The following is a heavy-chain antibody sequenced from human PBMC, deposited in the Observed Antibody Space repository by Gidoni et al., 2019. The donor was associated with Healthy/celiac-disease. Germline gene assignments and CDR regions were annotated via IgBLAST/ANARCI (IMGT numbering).Heavy chain of an antibody. CDR1: GFFFSDYY. CDR3: AKNIRGQQQVNYYYFYMDV. V-gene: IGHV3-11*06. D-gene: IGHD6-13*01. Sequence: QVQLVESGGGLVKPGGSLRLSCAASGFFFSDYYMSCIRQAPVKGLECVSYISSGNSYTNYADAVKGRFTVSRDHAKNALYLQMNSLRAEDTAVYYCAKNIRGQQQVNYYYFYMDVWGKGTTVTVSS. J-gene: IGHJ6*03. CDR2: ISSGNSYT.